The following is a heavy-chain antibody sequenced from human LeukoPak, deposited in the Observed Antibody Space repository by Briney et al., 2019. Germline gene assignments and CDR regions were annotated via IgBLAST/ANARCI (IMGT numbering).Heavy chain of an antibody. Sequence: GASVKVSSKPSLFTFSGSAVQRVRQARGQRVEWIGWIVVGSGNTNYAQKLQKRVTITRDMSTSKAYMELSSLRSEDTCVYYCAAGWVCSGGSCYYYFDYWGQGTLVTVSS. CDR2: IVVGSGNT. CDR1: LFTFSGSA. J-gene: IGHJ4*02. D-gene: IGHD2-15*01. CDR3: AAGWVCSGGSCYYYFDY. V-gene: IGHV1-58*01.